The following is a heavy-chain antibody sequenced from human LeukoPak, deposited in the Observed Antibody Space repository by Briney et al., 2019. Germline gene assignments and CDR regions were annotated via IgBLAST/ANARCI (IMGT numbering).Heavy chain of an antibody. CDR1: GLTFSSYS. J-gene: IGHJ5*01. D-gene: IGHD3-10*01. V-gene: IGHV3-21*01. Sequence: PGGALRLSCAASGLTFSSYSVNWVRQAPARGLEWVSSISSSSSYIYYADSVKGRFTISRDNAKNSLYLQMNNLRVEDKAVSYCPIYGSGSQGWF. CDR2: ISSSSSYI. CDR3: PIYGSGSQGWF.